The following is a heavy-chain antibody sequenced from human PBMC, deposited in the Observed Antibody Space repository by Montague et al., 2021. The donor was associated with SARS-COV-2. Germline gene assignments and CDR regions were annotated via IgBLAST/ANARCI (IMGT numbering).Heavy chain of an antibody. CDR2: IYYRGST. Sequence: SETLSLTCTVSGGSISSSSYYWAWIRQPPGKGLEWIGSIYYRGSTYYNPSLKSRVIISVDTSMNQLSLRLSSVTAADTAVYYCATQEDPSGWIPGPSDFWGQGTQVTVSS. D-gene: IGHD6-19*01. V-gene: IGHV4-39*01. J-gene: IGHJ4*02. CDR3: ATQEDPSGWIPGPSDF. CDR1: GGSISSSSYY.